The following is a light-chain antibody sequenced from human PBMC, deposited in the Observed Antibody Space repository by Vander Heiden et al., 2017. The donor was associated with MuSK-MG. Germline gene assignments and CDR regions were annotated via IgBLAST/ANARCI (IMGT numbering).Light chain of an antibody. J-gene: IGLJ1*01. CDR2: DLN. CDR1: SSDVGAYNY. CDR3: NSNTTSSTYV. V-gene: IGLV2-14*01. Sequence: QSALTQPASVSGSPGQSTTIPCTATSSDVGAYNYASWYQQYSVKAPKLLIFDLNKRPSGISTRFSGSKSGNTASLTISELQPDDEADYYCNSNTTSSTYVFGTGTEFTVL.